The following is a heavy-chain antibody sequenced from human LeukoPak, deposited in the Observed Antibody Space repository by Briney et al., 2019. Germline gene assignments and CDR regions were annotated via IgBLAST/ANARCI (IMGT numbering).Heavy chain of an antibody. CDR1: GFTVNSDY. Sequence: PGGFLRLSCAASGFTVNSDYMSWVRQAPGKGLVWVSRINSDGSSTSYADSVKGRFTISRDNAKNTLYLQMNSLRAEDTAVYYCAREGGNDAFDIWGQGTMVTVSS. CDR3: AREGGNDAFDI. J-gene: IGHJ3*02. V-gene: IGHV3-74*01. CDR2: INSDGSST.